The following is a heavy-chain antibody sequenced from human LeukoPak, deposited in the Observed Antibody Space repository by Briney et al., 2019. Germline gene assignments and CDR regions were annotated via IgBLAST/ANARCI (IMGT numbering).Heavy chain of an antibody. CDR2: INHSGST. Sequence: SETLSLTCAVYGGSFSGCYWSWIRQPPGKGLEWIGEINHSGSTNYNPSLKSRVTISVDTSKNQFSLKLSSVTAADTAVYYCARFPRPIITGTWYGMDVCGQGTTVTVSS. CDR1: GGSFSGCY. J-gene: IGHJ6*02. CDR3: ARFPRPIITGTWYGMDV. V-gene: IGHV4-34*01. D-gene: IGHD1-20*01.